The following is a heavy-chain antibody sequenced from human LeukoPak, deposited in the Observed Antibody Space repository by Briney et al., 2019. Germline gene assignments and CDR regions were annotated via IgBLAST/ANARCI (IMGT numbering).Heavy chain of an antibody. CDR1: GGTFSSYT. CDR2: IIPIFGTA. J-gene: IGHJ4*02. V-gene: IGHV1-69*06. CDR3: ARVGPYFDY. Sequence: ASVKVSCKASGGTFSSYTISWVRQAPGQGLEWMGGIIPIFGTAIYVQKFQGRVTITADKSTITAYMELSSLRSEDTAVYYCARVGPYFDYWGQGTLVTVSS.